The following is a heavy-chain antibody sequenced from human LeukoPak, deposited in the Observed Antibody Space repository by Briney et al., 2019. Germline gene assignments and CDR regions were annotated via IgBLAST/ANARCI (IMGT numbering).Heavy chain of an antibody. V-gene: IGHV5-51*01. Sequence: GESLKISCKGSGYSFTSYWIGWVRQMPGKGLEWMGIIYPGDSDTRYSPSFQGQVTISADKSISTAYLQWSSLKASDTAMYYCARGLSPFVVVPASFDPWGQGTLVTVSS. CDR3: ARGLSPFVVVPASFDP. CDR2: IYPGDSDT. D-gene: IGHD2-2*01. J-gene: IGHJ5*02. CDR1: GYSFTSYW.